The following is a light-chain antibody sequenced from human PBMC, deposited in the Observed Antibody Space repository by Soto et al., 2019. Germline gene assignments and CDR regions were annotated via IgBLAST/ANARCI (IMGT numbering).Light chain of an antibody. V-gene: IGLV2-14*01. CDR1: SSDVGGYNY. J-gene: IGLJ2*01. CDR2: EVS. Sequence: QSALTQPASVSGSPGQSITISCTGTSSDVGGYNYVSWYQQHPGKAPKLMIYEVSNRPSGVSDRSSGSKSGNTASLTISGLRAEDESDYYCSSYTSSNTLIFGGGTKLTVL. CDR3: SSYTSSNTLI.